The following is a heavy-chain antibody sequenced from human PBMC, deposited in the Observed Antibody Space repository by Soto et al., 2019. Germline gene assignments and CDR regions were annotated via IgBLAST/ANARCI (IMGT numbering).Heavy chain of an antibody. CDR1: GYTFTSYG. V-gene: IGHV1-18*01. CDR2: INGYNGNT. CDR3: ARMWDVPYSYSVMSV. J-gene: IGHJ6*02. D-gene: IGHD2-15*01. Sequence: QVQLVQSGAEVKKPGASVKVSCKASGYTFTSYGITWVRQAPGQGLEWLGWINGYNGNTNYAQKLQGRVTMTTDTSTSTAYMVLRSLRSDDTAVYYCARMWDVPYSYSVMSVWGQGTTVTVSS.